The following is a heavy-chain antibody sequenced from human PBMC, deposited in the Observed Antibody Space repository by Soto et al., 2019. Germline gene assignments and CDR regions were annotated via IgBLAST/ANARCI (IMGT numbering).Heavy chain of an antibody. CDR3: ARDSSGTGTLYYYYGMDV. CDR2: ISYDGSNK. CDR1: GFTFSSYA. Sequence: GGSLRLSCAASGFTFSSYAMHWVRQAPGKGLEWVAVISYDGSNKYYADSVKGRFAISRDNSKNTLYLQMNSLRAEDTAVYYCARDSSGTGTLYYYYGMDVWGQGTTVTVSS. J-gene: IGHJ6*02. V-gene: IGHV3-30*09. D-gene: IGHD1-26*01.